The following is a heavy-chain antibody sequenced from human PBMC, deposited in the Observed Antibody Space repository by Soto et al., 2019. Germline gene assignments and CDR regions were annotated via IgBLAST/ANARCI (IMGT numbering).Heavy chain of an antibody. V-gene: IGHV3-30*18. D-gene: IGHD2-2*01. CDR1: GFTFSHYD. J-gene: IGHJ4*02. CDR2: TSYDGSSK. CDR3: AKDSGQLPPDLDS. Sequence: QVQLVESGGGVVQPGRSLRLSCAASGFTFSHYDMHWVRQAPGKGREWGAVTSYDGSSKFYADSVKGRFSISRDNSKNTLQLQMNSLRAADTAGYYCAKDSGQLPPDLDSWGQGTLGTGSS.